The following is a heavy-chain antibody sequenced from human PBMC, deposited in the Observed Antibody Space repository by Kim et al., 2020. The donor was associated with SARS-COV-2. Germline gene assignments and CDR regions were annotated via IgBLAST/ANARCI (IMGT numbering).Heavy chain of an antibody. Sequence: NPSLKSRVTISVDKSKNQFSLKLSSVTAADTAVYYCARDSSGWYRYGLDYWGQGTLVTVSS. CDR3: ARDSSGWYRYGLDY. J-gene: IGHJ4*02. D-gene: IGHD6-19*01. V-gene: IGHV4-4*02.